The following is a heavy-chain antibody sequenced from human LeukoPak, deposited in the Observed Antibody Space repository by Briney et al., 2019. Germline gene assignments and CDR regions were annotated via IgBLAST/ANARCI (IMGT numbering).Heavy chain of an antibody. D-gene: IGHD6-13*01. CDR2: IKEDGSEK. CDR3: ASGRQLGY. J-gene: IGHJ4*02. V-gene: IGHV3-7*01. CDR1: GLPFINYW. Sequence: PGGSLRLSCAASGLPFINYWMSWGRQAPGKGLEWVANIKEDGSEKYYVDSVKGRFTISRDNARNSLYLQMNSLRAEDTAVYYCASGRQLGYWGQGTLVTVSS.